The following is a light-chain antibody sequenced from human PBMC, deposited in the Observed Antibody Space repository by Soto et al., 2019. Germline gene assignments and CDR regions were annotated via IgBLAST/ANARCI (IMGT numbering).Light chain of an antibody. CDR1: QSVSSSY. V-gene: IGKV3-20*01. CDR2: GAS. Sequence: IGFTQSRGTLSLSPGERATLGCMSSQSVSSSYLAWYQQKPGQAPRLLIYGASNRATGIPDRFSGSGSGTDFTLTISRLEPEDFAVYYCQQYGSSGTFGQGTKVDI. CDR3: QQYGSSGT. J-gene: IGKJ1*01.